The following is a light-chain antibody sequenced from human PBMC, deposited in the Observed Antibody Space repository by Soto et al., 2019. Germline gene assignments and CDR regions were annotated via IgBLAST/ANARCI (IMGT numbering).Light chain of an antibody. CDR3: SSYTTSSTLVI. CDR1: SSDVGGYNY. V-gene: IGLV2-14*01. CDR2: EVS. Sequence: QSVLTQPASVSGSPGQSITISCAGTSSDVGGYNYVSWYQHHPGKAPKLLIYEVSSRPSGVSDRFSGSRSANTASLTIAGLQAEDEAEYYCSSYTTSSTLVIFGGGTKVTVL. J-gene: IGLJ2*01.